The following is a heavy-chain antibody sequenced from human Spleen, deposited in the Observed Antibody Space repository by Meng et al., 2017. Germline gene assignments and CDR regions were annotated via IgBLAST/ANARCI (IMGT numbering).Heavy chain of an antibody. D-gene: IGHD5-18*01. V-gene: IGHV3-33*06. CDR2: IWYDGSTE. CDR1: GFTFSSYG. J-gene: IGHJ4*02. Sequence: GGSLRLSCAASGFTFSSYGMHWVRQAPGKGLEWVALIWYDGSTEFYADSVKGRFTISRDNSKNTLYLQMNSLRAEDTAVYYCAKRSGGQLWPFDCWGQGTLVTVSS. CDR3: AKRSGGQLWPFDC.